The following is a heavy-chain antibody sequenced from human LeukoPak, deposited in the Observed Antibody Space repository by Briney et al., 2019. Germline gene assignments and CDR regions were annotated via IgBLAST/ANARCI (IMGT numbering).Heavy chain of an antibody. CDR3: AGGSPLTMIDS. CDR1: GFTFSTYS. CDR2: ISSSSYYI. J-gene: IGHJ4*02. D-gene: IGHD3-22*01. Sequence: GGSLRLSCAASGFTFSTYSMNRVRQAPGKGLEWVSSISSSSYYIYYADSVKGRFTISRDNAENSLYLQMNSLRAEDTAVYYCAGGSPLTMIDSWGQGTLVTVSS. V-gene: IGHV3-21*01.